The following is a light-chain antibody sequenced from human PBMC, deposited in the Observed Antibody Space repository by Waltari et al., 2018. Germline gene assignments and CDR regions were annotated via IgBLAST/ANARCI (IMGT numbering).Light chain of an antibody. J-gene: IGLJ1*01. CDR3: SSYASRSTPV. Sequence: QPALTQPASVSGSPGQSIYIPCTGTNSPTGAYTYVSWYQQHPGEPPKLLIYDGTNRPSGLSDRFSGSTSGNTASLTISGLQAEDEAVYYCSSYASRSTPVFGSGTKVTV. CDR2: DGT. V-gene: IGLV2-14*03. CDR1: NSPTGAYTY.